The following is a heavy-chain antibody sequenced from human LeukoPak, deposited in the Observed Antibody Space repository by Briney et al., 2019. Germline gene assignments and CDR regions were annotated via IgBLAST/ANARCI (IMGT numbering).Heavy chain of an antibody. CDR1: GGSFSGHY. J-gene: IGHJ5*02. Sequence: SETLSLTCAVYGGSFSGHYWSWIRQPPGKGLEWIGGINHSGSTNYNPSLKSRVTISVDTSKSQFSLKLNSATAADTAVYYCARHAIWTRITMLRGGARGRWFDPWGQGTLVTVSS. D-gene: IGHD3-10*01. V-gene: IGHV4-34*01. CDR2: INHSGST. CDR3: ARHAIWTRITMLRGGARGRWFDP.